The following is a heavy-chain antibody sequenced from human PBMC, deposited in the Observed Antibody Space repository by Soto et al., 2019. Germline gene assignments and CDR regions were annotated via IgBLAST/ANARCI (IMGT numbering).Heavy chain of an antibody. J-gene: IGHJ5*02. Sequence: QVQLVHSGGEVKRPGASVKVSCKTSRYTFSNYGITWVRQAPGQPLEWLGWISLYSDGTNYAQKFQGRVSMTTDTSTTTAYMELRSLRSDDTAVYYCARVVPGAEAWFGPWGQGTLVTVSS. CDR3: ARVVPGAEAWFGP. CDR1: RYTFSNYG. V-gene: IGHV1-18*01. CDR2: ISLYSDGT. D-gene: IGHD2-2*01.